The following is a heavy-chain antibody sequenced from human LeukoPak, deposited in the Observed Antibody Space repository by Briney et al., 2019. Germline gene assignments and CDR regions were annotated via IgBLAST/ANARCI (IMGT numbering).Heavy chain of an antibody. J-gene: IGHJ4*02. CDR1: GGTFSSYA. V-gene: IGHV1-69*05. Sequence: SVNVSCKASGGTFSSYAISWVRQAPGQGLEWMGGIIPIFGTANYAQKLQGRVTMTTDTSTSTTYMELRSLRSDDTAVYYCARGGSSTGFDYWGQGTLVTVSS. CDR2: IIPIFGTA. CDR3: ARGGSSTGFDY. D-gene: IGHD1-26*01.